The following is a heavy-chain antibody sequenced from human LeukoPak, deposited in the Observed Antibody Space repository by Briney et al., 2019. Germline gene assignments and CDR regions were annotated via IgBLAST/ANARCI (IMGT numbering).Heavy chain of an antibody. J-gene: IGHJ6*03. Sequence: ASVKVSCKASGYTFTGHYMHWVRQAPGQGLEWVGWISPNSGDTDYPQRFQGRVTMTRDTSISTAYMELSRLTSDDTAVHYCARAAIAVAGDYHYHYMDVWGKGTTVTVSS. CDR1: GYTFTGHY. CDR2: ISPNSGDT. CDR3: ARAAIAVAGDYHYHYMDV. D-gene: IGHD6-19*01. V-gene: IGHV1-2*02.